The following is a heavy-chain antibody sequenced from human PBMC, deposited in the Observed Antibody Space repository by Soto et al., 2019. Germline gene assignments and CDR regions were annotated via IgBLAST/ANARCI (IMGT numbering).Heavy chain of an antibody. CDR3: ARSLNYGFWTGYFFDF. D-gene: IGHD3-3*01. CDR1: GFSLTTRSMC. J-gene: IGHJ4*02. Sequence: SGPTLVNPTQTLTLTCTLSGFSLTTRSMCVSWIRQSPGKALEWLALIDWDGDTYYSTSLKTRLTISRDTSTNQVVLTMTNLDPADTATYFCARSLNYGFWTGYFFDFWGQGALVTVSS. V-gene: IGHV2-70*01. CDR2: IDWDGDT.